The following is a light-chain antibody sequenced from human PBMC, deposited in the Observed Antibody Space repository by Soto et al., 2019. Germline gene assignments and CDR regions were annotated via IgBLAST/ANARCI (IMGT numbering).Light chain of an antibody. CDR2: LETSGSY. Sequence: QSVLTQSSSASASLGSSVKLTCTLSSGHTTYIIAWHQQQPGKAPRYLMKLETSGSYNKGSGVPDRFSGSSSGADRYLTISNLQFEDEADYYCETWDINPHVVFGGGTQLTVL. V-gene: IGLV4-60*02. CDR1: SGHTTYI. CDR3: ETWDINPHVV. J-gene: IGLJ2*01.